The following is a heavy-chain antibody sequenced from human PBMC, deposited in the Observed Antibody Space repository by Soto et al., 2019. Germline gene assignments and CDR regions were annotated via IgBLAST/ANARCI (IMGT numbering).Heavy chain of an antibody. D-gene: IGHD1-1*01. CDR1: GGSVRAPDW. CDR3: ARVRQGCSANNCYFDP. CDR2: VHISGHS. V-gene: IGHV4-4*02. Sequence: SETLSLTCTLSGGSVRAPDWWNWVRQSPDKGLEWIAEVHISGHSNYNPSLRSRVSVSIDSSKNQFYLNLNSVTAADTAIYYCARVRQGCSANNCYFDPWGQGTLVTVSS. J-gene: IGHJ5*01.